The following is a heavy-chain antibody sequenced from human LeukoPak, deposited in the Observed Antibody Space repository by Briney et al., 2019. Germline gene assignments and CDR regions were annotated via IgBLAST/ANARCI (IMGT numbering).Heavy chain of an antibody. CDR3: AGSGREYYYGSGSYYTRRYYYGMDV. D-gene: IGHD3-10*01. CDR2: ISGNGGST. Sequence: GGSLRLSCSASGFTFSSYAIHWVRQAPGKGLEYVSAISGNGGSTYYADSVKGRFTISRDNYKNTLYLQMSNLRTEDTAVYYCAGSGREYYYGSGSYYTRRYYYGMDVWGQGTTVTVSS. J-gene: IGHJ6*02. V-gene: IGHV3-64D*09. CDR1: GFTFSSYA.